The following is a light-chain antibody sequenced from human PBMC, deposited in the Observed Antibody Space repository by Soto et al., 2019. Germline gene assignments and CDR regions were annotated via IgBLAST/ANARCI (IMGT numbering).Light chain of an antibody. CDR2: AAS. V-gene: IGKV1-39*01. CDR1: QSISSY. J-gene: IGKJ1*01. Sequence: DIQMTQSPSTLSGSVGDRVTITCRASQSISSYLNWYQQKPGKAPKLLIYAASSLQSGVPSRFSGSGSGTEFTLTISSLQPDDFATYYCQQFNTSPWTFGQGTKVDIK. CDR3: QQFNTSPWT.